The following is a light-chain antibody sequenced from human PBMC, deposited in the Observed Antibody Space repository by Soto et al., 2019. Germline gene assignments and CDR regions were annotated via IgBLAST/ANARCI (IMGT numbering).Light chain of an antibody. Sequence: QSALTQPRSVSGSPGQSVTISCTGTSSDVGGYNYVSWYQQHPGKAPKLMIYDVSERPSGVPDRFSGSKSGNTASLIISGLQAEDEADYYCCSYAGSYTYVFGTGTKLTVL. CDR1: SSDVGGYNY. V-gene: IGLV2-11*01. CDR2: DVS. CDR3: CSYAGSYTYV. J-gene: IGLJ1*01.